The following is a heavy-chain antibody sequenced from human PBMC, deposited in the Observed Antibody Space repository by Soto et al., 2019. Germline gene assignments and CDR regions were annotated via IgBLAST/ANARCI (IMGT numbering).Heavy chain of an antibody. CDR3: ARDFSPLRYYYGMDV. J-gene: IGHJ6*02. CDR2: ISYDGSNK. Sequence: GGSLRLSCAASGFTFSSYAMHWVRQAPGKGLEWVAVISYDGSNKYYADSVKGRFTISRDNSKNTLYLQMNSLRAEDTAVYYCARDFSPLRYYYGMDVWGQGTTVTVSS. V-gene: IGHV3-30-3*01. CDR1: GFTFSSYA.